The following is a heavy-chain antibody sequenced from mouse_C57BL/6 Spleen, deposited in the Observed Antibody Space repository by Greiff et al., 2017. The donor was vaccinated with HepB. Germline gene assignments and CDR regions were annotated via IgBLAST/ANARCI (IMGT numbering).Heavy chain of an antibody. Sequence: EVMLVESGGGLVQPKGSLKLSCAASGFSFNTYAMNWVRQAPGKGLEWVARIRSKSNNYATYYADSVKDRFTISRDDSESMLYLQMNNLKTEDTAMYYCVRHEPGYRGSAMDYWGQGTSVTVSS. CDR1: GFSFNTYA. V-gene: IGHV10-1*01. J-gene: IGHJ4*01. CDR2: IRSKSNNYAT. D-gene: IGHD3-2*02. CDR3: VRHEPGYRGSAMDY.